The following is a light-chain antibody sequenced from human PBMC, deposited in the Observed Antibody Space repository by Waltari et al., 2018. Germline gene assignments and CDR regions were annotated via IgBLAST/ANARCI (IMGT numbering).Light chain of an antibody. Sequence: DIEMTQSPDSLAVSLGERATIHCQSRPSFLCNSMKKTCLTWYQKRAGQPPTLLIYWASTRRSGVSYRFSANGSGTDFTLTINSLQAEDVAIYYCQQYSQTPWTFGQGTEVEIK. CDR2: WAS. V-gene: IGKV4-1*01. CDR3: QQYSQTPWT. CDR1: PSFLCNSMKKTC. J-gene: IGKJ1*01.